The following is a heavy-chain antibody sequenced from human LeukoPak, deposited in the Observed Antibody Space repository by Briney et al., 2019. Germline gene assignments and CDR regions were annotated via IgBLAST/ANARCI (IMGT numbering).Heavy chain of an antibody. V-gene: IGHV3-15*01. D-gene: IGHD3-22*01. CDR3: TTVIYYDSSGYYLFDY. CDR2: IKSKTDGGTT. Sequence: PGGSLRLSCAASGFTFSSYAMNWVRQAPGKGLEWVGRIKSKTDGGTTDYAAPVKGRFTISRDDSKNTLYLQMNSLKTEDTAVYYCTTVIYYDSSGYYLFDYWGQGALVTVSS. CDR1: GFTFSSYA. J-gene: IGHJ4*02.